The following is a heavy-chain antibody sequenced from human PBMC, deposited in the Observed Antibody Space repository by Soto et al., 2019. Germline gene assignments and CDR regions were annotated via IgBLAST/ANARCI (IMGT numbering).Heavy chain of an antibody. CDR3: TRPQSSGWYDY. D-gene: IGHD6-19*01. CDR2: INPGDSDI. V-gene: IGHV5-51*01. J-gene: IGHJ4*02. Sequence: AGESLKISCKGSGYSFISHWIAWVRQTPGKGLEWMGIINPGDSDIRYSPSFQGQVTISADKSISTAYLQWSSLKASDTATYYCTRPQSSGWYDYWGQGTLVTVSS. CDR1: GYSFISHW.